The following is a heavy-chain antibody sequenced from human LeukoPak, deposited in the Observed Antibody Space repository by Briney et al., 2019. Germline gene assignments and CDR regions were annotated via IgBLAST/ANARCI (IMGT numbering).Heavy chain of an antibody. D-gene: IGHD3-3*01. CDR2: ISSSGSTI. J-gene: IGHJ4*02. CDR1: GFTFSDYY. V-gene: IGHV3-11*04. CDR3: ARDPTDDFWSGLQGVDY. Sequence: GGSLRLSCAASGFTFSDYYMSWIRQAPGKGLEWVSYISSSGSTIYYADSVKGRFTISRDNAKNSLYLQMNSLRAEDTAVYYCARDPTDDFWSGLQGVDYWGQGTLVTVSS.